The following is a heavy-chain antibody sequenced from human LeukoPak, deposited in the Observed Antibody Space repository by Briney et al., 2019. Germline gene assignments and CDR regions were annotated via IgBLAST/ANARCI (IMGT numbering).Heavy chain of an antibody. CDR1: GFTFSSYA. D-gene: IGHD3-22*01. CDR2: ISGSGGST. CDR3: AKPVEPYYYDSSGYSVDY. V-gene: IGHV3-23*01. J-gene: IGHJ4*02. Sequence: GGSLRLSCAASGFTFSSYAMSWVRQAPGKGLEWVSAISGSGGSTYYADPVKGRFTISRDNSKNTLYLQMNSLRAEDTAVYYCAKPVEPYYYDSSGYSVDYWGQGTLVTVSS.